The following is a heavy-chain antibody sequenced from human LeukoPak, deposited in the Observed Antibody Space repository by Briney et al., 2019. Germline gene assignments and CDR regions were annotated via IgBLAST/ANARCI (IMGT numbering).Heavy chain of an antibody. CDR3: ARDRDSSGTDY. D-gene: IGHD6-6*01. CDR1: GFTFRDYY. CDR2: ISYDGSNK. J-gene: IGHJ4*02. Sequence: GGSLRLSCAASGFTFRDYYMHWVRQAPGKGLEWVAVISYDGSNKYYADSVKGRFTISRDNSKNTLYLQMNSLRAEDTAVYYCARDRDSSGTDYWGQGTLVTVSS. V-gene: IGHV3-30-3*01.